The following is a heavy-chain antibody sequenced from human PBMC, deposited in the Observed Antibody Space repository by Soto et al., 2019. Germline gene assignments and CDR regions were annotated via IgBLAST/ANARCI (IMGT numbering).Heavy chain of an antibody. J-gene: IGHJ5*02. CDR1: GGTFSSYA. D-gene: IGHD2-21*02. CDR3: ARSIVESAVVTAILSWFDP. Sequence: GASVKVSCKASGGTFSSYAISWVRQAPGQGLEWMGGVIPIFGTANYAQKFQGRVTITADESTSTAYMELSSLRSEDTAVYYCARSIVESAVVTAILSWFDPWGQGTLVTVSS. CDR2: VIPIFGTA. V-gene: IGHV1-69*13.